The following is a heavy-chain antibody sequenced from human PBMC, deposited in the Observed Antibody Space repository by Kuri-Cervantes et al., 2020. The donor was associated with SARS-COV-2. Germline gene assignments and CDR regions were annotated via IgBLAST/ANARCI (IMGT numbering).Heavy chain of an antibody. CDR1: GFIFSDAG. CDR2: IQDDGSNK. D-gene: IGHD2-15*01. CDR3: ARDPHGIVVVVAGVEY. V-gene: IGHV3-30*02. J-gene: IGHJ4*02. Sequence: GGSLRLSCAASGFIFSDAGMHWVRQAPGKGLEWVAFIQDDGSNKYYADSVKGRFTISRDNSKNTLHLQMDSLRPEDTAVYYCARDPHGIVVVVAGVEYWGQGTLVTVSS.